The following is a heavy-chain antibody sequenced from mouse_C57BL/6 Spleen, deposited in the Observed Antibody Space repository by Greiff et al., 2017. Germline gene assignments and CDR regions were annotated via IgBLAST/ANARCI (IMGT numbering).Heavy chain of an antibody. Sequence: QVQLKESGAELARPGASVKLSCKASGYTFTSYGISWVKQRTGQGLEWIGEIYPRSGNTYYNEKFKGKATLTADKSSSTAYMELRSLTSEDSAVYFCIYGSFAYWGQGTTLTVSS. CDR2: IYPRSGNT. CDR3: IYGSFAY. V-gene: IGHV1-81*01. CDR1: GYTFTSYG. D-gene: IGHD1-1*01. J-gene: IGHJ2*01.